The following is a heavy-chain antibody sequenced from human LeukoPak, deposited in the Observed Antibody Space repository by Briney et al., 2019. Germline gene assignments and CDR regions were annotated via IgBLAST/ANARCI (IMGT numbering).Heavy chain of an antibody. CDR2: ISAYTGNT. CDR3: ATVRRHYGGPNWYFDL. CDR1: GYTFTNYG. D-gene: IGHD4-23*01. V-gene: IGHV1-18*01. J-gene: IGHJ2*01. Sequence: ASVKVSCKASGYTFTNYGITWVRQAPGQGLEWMGWISAYTGNTNYAQKLQGRVTMTTDTSTSTAYMELRSLRSDDTAVYYCATVRRHYGGPNWYFDLWGRGTLVTVSS.